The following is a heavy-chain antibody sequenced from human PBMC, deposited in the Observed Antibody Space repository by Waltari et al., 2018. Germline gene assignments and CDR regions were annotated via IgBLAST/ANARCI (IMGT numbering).Heavy chain of an antibody. CDR3: ARVGPYSTSYYFDT. V-gene: IGHV3-30*01. J-gene: IGHJ4*01. D-gene: IGHD6-13*01. CDR2: TSHDESHK. CDR1: GFTFSTYT. Sequence: QVQLVESGGGVVQPGRSLRLSCAASGFTFSTYTMHWVRPAPGKGLELVAVTSHDESHKYYADSVKGRFTISRDNAQNSLYLEMNSLRGEDTAVYYCARVGPYSTSYYFDTWGQGTLVTVSS.